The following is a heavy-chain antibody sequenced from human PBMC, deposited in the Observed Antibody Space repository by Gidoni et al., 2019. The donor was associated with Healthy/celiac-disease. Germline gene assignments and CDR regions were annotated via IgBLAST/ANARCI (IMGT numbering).Heavy chain of an antibody. J-gene: IGHJ3*02. CDR3: ARGGTLGNAFDI. CDR2: ISGSGGST. Sequence: EVQLLESGGGLVQPGGSLRLSCAASGFTFSSYAMSWVRQAPGKGLEWVSAISGSGGSTYYADSVKGRFTISRDNSKNTLYLQMNSLRAEDTAVYYCARGGTLGNAFDIWGQGTMVTVSS. D-gene: IGHD3-16*01. CDR1: GFTFSSYA. V-gene: IGHV3-23*01.